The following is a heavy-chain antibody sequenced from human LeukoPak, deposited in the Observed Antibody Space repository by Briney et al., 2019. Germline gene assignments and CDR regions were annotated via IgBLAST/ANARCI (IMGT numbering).Heavy chain of an antibody. J-gene: IGHJ3*02. CDR2: ICSSSGTI. V-gene: IGHV3-48*01. D-gene: IGHD1-26*01. Sequence: PGGCLRLSCVASGFTFSRYSINGVRPAPGKGVGWVSLICSSSGTINYAYSVKGRFAITSDNAEDSLHLQMNSLRAEDTAVYYCARQPYYSGSQTDAFDIWGQGTLVTVSS. CDR1: GFTFSRYS. CDR3: ARQPYYSGSQTDAFDI.